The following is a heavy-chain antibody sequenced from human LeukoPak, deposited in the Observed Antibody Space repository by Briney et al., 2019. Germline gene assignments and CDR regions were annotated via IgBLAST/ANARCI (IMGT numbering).Heavy chain of an antibody. CDR1: GGSISSYY. V-gene: IGHV4-59*12. CDR3: ARDPVGARGRPNWFDP. J-gene: IGHJ5*02. D-gene: IGHD3-10*01. CDR2: IYYSGST. Sequence: PSETLSLTCTVSGGSISSYYWSWIRQPPGKGLEWIGYIYYSGSTNYNPSLKSRVTISVDTSKNQFSLQLNSVTPEDTAVYYCARDPVGARGRPNWFDPWGQGTLVTVSS.